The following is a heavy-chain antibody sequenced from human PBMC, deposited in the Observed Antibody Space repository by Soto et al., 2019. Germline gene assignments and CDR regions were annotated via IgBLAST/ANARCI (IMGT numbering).Heavy chain of an antibody. J-gene: IGHJ6*02. Sequence: HPGGSLRLSCAASGFTVSSNYMSWVRQAPGKGLEWVSVIYSGGSTYYADSVKGRFTISRDNSKNTLYLQMNSLRAEDTAVYYCARVDTAMVNIFGMDVWGQGTTVTVSS. D-gene: IGHD5-18*01. V-gene: IGHV3-53*01. CDR1: GFTVSSNY. CDR3: ARVDTAMVNIFGMDV. CDR2: IYSGGST.